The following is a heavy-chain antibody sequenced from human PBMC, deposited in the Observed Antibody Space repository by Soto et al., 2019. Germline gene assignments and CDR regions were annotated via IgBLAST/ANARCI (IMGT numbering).Heavy chain of an antibody. J-gene: IGHJ2*01. Sequence: QVQLVQSGAEVKKPGSSVKGSCKASGGTFSSYAISWVRQAPGQGLEWMGGIIPIFGTANYAQKFQGRVTITADESTSTAYMELSSLRSEDTAVYYCARGRWLTTGPGYFDLWGRGTLVTVSS. CDR3: ARGRWLTTGPGYFDL. D-gene: IGHD1-1*01. CDR2: IIPIFGTA. V-gene: IGHV1-69*01. CDR1: GGTFSSYA.